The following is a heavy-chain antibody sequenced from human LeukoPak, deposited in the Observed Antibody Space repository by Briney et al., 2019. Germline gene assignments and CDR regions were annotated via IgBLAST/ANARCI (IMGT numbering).Heavy chain of an antibody. CDR3: ARGRGMYYFDY. Sequence: GGSLRLSCAASGFTFSSYWMSWVRQAPGKGPEWVANIKQDGSEKYYVDSVKGRFTISRDNAKNSLYLQMNSLRAEDTAVYYCARGRGMYYFDYWGQGTLVTVSS. CDR1: GFTFSSYW. J-gene: IGHJ4*02. V-gene: IGHV3-7*01. CDR2: IKQDGSEK.